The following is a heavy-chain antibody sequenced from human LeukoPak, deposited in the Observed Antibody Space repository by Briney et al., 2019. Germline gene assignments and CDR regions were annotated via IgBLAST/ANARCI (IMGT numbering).Heavy chain of an antibody. V-gene: IGHV4-61*02. J-gene: IGHJ4*02. CDR3: ARAHYYDSSGYE. Sequence: SETLSLTCTVSGGSISSGSYYWSWIRQPAGKGLEWIGRIYTSGSTNYNPSLKSRVTISVDTSKNQFSLKLSSVTAADTAVYYCARAHYYDSSGYEWGQGTLVTVSS. CDR2: IYTSGST. D-gene: IGHD3-22*01. CDR1: GGSISSGSYY.